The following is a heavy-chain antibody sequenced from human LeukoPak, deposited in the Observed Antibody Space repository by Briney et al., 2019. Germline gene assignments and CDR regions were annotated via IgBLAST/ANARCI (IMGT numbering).Heavy chain of an antibody. V-gene: IGHV1-69*13. CDR1: GGTFSSYA. Sequence: ASVKVSCTASGGTFSSYAISWVRQAPGQGLEWMGGIIPIFGTANYAQKFQGRVTITADESTSTVYMELSSLRSEDTAVYYCATPAGYESYFDYWGQGTLVTVSS. CDR2: IIPIFGTA. J-gene: IGHJ4*02. D-gene: IGHD1-1*01. CDR3: ATPAGYESYFDY.